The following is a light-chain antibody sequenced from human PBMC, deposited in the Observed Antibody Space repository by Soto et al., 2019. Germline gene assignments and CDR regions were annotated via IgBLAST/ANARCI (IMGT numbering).Light chain of an antibody. CDR3: CSYTTSNTRQIV. J-gene: IGLJ1*01. CDR2: DVS. CDR1: SSDVGGYNY. V-gene: IGLV2-14*03. Sequence: QSVLTQPASVSGSPGQSITISCTGTSSDVGGYNYVSWYQHHPGKAPKLMIYDVSIRPSGVSNRFSGSKSGNTASLTISGLQPEDEADYYCCSYTTSNTRQIVFGTGTKVTVL.